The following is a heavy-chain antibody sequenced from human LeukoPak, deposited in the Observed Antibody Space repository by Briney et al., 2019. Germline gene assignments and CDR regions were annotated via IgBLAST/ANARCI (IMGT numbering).Heavy chain of an antibody. D-gene: IGHD3-9*01. CDR2: INHSGST. CDR1: GGSFSGYY. V-gene: IGHV4-34*01. J-gene: IGHJ4*02. CDR3: ARQFYDILTGYPYYFDH. Sequence: PSETLSLTCAVYGGSFSGYYWGWIRQPPGKGLEWIGEINHSGSTNYNPSLKSRVTISVDTSKNQFSLKLSSVTAADTAVYYCARQFYDILTGYPYYFDHWGQGTLVTVSS.